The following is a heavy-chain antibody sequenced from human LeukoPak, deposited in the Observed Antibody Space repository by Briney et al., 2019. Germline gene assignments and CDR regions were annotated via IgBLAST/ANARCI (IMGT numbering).Heavy chain of an antibody. J-gene: IGHJ4*02. CDR3: ARVFDS. Sequence: SETLSLTCTVSGGSVSTSDYYWGWIRQSPVKGLEWIGDVFHTGKTNYNPSLRGRATISMDTSKNQFSLKLTYVTAADSAVYYCARVFDSWGQGTLVTVSS. CDR1: GGSVSTSDYY. CDR2: VFHTGKT. V-gene: IGHV4-39*07.